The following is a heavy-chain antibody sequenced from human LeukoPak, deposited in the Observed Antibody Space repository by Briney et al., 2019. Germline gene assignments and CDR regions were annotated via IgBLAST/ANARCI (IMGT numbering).Heavy chain of an antibody. D-gene: IGHD2/OR15-2a*01. CDR1: GLTFSNFK. CDR3: ARIRDSRVPFDY. V-gene: IGHV3-48*03. CDR2: ISDSGRTT. Sequence: GGSLRLSCAVSGLTFSNFKMNWVRQAPGKGLEWVSYISDSGRTTFYADSVKGRFTISRDNAKNSLYLQMSSLRVEDTAVYYCARIRDSRVPFDYWGQGAQVTVSS. J-gene: IGHJ4*02.